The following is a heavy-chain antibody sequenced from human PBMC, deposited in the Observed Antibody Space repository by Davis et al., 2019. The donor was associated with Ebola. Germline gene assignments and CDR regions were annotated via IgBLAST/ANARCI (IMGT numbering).Heavy chain of an antibody. CDR1: GYTFTSYG. V-gene: IGHV1-18*04. D-gene: IGHD3-10*01. CDR2: ISAYNGNT. CDR3: ARYGLWFGELLTYYYGMDV. J-gene: IGHJ6*02. Sequence: ASVKVSCKASGYTFTSYGISWVRQAPGQGLEWMGWISAYNGNTNYAQKLQGRVTMTTDTSTSTAYMELGSLRSDDTAVYYCARYGLWFGELLTYYYGMDVWGQGTTVTVSS.